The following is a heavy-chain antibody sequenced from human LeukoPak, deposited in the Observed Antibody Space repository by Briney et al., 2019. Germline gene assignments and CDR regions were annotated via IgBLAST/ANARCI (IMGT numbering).Heavy chain of an antibody. CDR2: IYYSGST. V-gene: IGHV4-39*07. Sequence: SETLSLTCTASGGSISSSSYYWGWIRQPPGKGLEWIGSIYYSGSTYYNPSLKSRVTISVDTSKNQFSLKLSSVTAADTAVYYCARSPAAGYDYWGQGTLVTVSS. CDR3: ARSPAAGYDY. D-gene: IGHD6-13*01. J-gene: IGHJ4*02. CDR1: GGSISSSSYY.